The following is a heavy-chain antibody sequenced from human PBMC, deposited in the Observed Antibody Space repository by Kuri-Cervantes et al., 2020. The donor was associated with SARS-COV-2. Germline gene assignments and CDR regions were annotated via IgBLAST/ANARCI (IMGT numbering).Heavy chain of an antibody. D-gene: IGHD7-27*01. V-gene: IGHV3-23*01. CDR2: ISGSGGST. J-gene: IGHJ4*02. CDR1: GFTFSSYA. Sequence: GGSLRLSCAASGFTFSSYAMSWVRQAPGKGLEWVSAISGSGGSTYYADSVKGRFTISRDNSKNTLYLQMSSLRAEDTAVYYRARDLRLGKSLDYWGQGTLVTVSS. CDR3: ARDLRLGKSLDY.